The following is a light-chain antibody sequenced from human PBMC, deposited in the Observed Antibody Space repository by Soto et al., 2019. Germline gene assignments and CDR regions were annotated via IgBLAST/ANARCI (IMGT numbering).Light chain of an antibody. J-gene: IGKJ3*01. Sequence: AIQMTQSPSSLSGAVGGRVTITCRASQGIKNDLNCYQQKPGKAPQLLIYGASTLQRGVPSRFSGSGSGIDFTLTISSLQPEDFATYYCLQDFKYPRNFGPGTRVDL. CDR2: GAS. CDR3: LQDFKYPRN. V-gene: IGKV1-6*01. CDR1: QGIKND.